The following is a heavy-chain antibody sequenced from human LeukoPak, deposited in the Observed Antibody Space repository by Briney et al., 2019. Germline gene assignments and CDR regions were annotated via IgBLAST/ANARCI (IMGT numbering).Heavy chain of an antibody. V-gene: IGHV3-48*03. D-gene: IGHD5-24*01. CDR2: IDSSGSTI. CDR1: GFTFSSYE. Sequence: PGESLRLSCAASGFTFSSYEMNWVRQAPGKGLEWVSYIDSSGSTIHYADSVKGRFTISRDNAKNSLYLQMNSLRAEDTAVYYCARTKEMATISYLDSWGQGTLVTVSS. J-gene: IGHJ4*02. CDR3: ARTKEMATISYLDS.